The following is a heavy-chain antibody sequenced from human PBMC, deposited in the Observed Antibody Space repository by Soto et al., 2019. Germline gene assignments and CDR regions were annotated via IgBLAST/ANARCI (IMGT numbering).Heavy chain of an antibody. CDR1: GGTFSSYA. CDR2: IIPIFVTA. V-gene: IGHV1-69*13. CDR3: AEHTAGYFDY. D-gene: IGHD5-18*01. J-gene: IGHJ4*02. Sequence: GASVKVSCKASGGTFSSYAISWVRQAPGQGLEWMGGIIPIFVTANYAQKFQGRVTITADESTSTAYMELSSLRSEDTAVYYCAEHTAGYFDYWRQGTLVTVSS.